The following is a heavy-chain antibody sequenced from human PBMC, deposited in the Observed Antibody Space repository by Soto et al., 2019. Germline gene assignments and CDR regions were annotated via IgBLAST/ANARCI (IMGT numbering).Heavy chain of an antibody. CDR1: GDSISSYF. CDR3: ARGSEAWFDP. Sequence: PSETLSLTCTVSGDSISSYFWSWIRQPPGKGLEWIGYVYSTEITNYNPSLKSRVAMSIDTYKNQFSLKVRSVTAADTAVYYCARGSEAWFDPWGQGTLVNVSS. V-gene: IGHV4-59*01. CDR2: VYSTEIT. J-gene: IGHJ5*02.